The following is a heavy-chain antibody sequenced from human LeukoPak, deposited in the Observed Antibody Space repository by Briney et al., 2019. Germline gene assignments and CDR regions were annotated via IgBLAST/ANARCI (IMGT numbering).Heavy chain of an antibody. CDR3: AKDKSPGQNYYDSSGYPTDY. CDR1: GFTFGSYG. D-gene: IGHD3-22*01. J-gene: IGHJ4*02. Sequence: GRSLRLSCAASGFTFGSYGMHWVRQAPGKGLEWVAVISYDGSNKYYADSVKGRFTISRDNSKNTLYLQMNSLRAGDTAVYYCAKDKSPGQNYYDSSGYPTDYWGQGTLVTVSS. CDR2: ISYDGSNK. V-gene: IGHV3-30*18.